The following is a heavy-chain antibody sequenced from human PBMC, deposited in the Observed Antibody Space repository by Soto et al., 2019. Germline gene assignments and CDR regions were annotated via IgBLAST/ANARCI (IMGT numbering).Heavy chain of an antibody. CDR2: ISAYNGNT. J-gene: IGHJ4*02. D-gene: IGHD1-1*01. CDR3: ARDTPQLERNLFDY. V-gene: IGHV1-18*01. CDR1: GYTFTSYG. Sequence: GASVKVSCKASGYTFTSYGISWVRQAPGQGLEWMGWISAYNGNTNYAQKLQGRVTMTTDTSTSTAYMELRSLRSDDTAVYYCARDTPQLERNLFDYWGQGTLVTVSS.